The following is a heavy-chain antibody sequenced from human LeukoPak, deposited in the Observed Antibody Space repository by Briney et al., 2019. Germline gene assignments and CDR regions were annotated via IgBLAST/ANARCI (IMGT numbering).Heavy chain of an antibody. D-gene: IGHD4-17*01. CDR3: ARPRTTVTTPMAFDY. Sequence: GESLKISCKGSGYSFTSYWIGWLRQMPGKGLEWMGIIYPGDSDTRYSPSFQGQVTISADKSISTAYLQWSSLKASDTAMYYCARPRTTVTTPMAFDYWGQGTLVTVSS. J-gene: IGHJ4*02. V-gene: IGHV5-51*01. CDR1: GYSFTSYW. CDR2: IYPGDSDT.